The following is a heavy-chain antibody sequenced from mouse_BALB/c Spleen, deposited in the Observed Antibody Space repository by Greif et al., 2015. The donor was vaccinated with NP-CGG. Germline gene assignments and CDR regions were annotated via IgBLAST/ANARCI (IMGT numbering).Heavy chain of an antibody. CDR2: IRNKANGYTT. CDR3: ARGDGYYGGWYFDV. J-gene: IGHJ1*01. V-gene: IGHV7-3*02. Sequence: EVHLVESGGGLVQPGGSLRLSCATSGFTFTDYYMSWARQPPGKALEWLGFIRNKANGYTTEYSASVKGRFTISRDNSQSILYLQMNTLRAEDSATYYCARGDGYYGGWYFDVWGAGTTVTVSS. D-gene: IGHD2-3*01. CDR1: GFTFTDYY.